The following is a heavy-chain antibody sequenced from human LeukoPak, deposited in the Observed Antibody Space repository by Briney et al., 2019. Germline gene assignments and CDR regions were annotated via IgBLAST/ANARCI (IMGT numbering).Heavy chain of an antibody. CDR1: VFTVITND. V-gene: IGHV3-53*01. J-gene: IGHJ4*02. CDR2: LYSDGNT. D-gene: IGHD1-14*01. CDR3: ARGVEPLAANTLAY. Sequence: GGSLRLSCAASVFTVITNDMTWVSQAPGKGLEWGSVLYSDGNTKYADSVQGRFTISRHNSKNTLYLEMTSLSPDDTAVYYCARGVEPLAANTLAYWGQGTLVTVSS.